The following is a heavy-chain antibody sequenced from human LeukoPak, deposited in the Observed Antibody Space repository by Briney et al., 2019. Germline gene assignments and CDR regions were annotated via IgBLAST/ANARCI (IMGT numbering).Heavy chain of an antibody. CDR3: ARGIATITQDSFDV. D-gene: IGHD1-26*01. CDR1: GGSISNYY. J-gene: IGHJ3*01. CDR2: IHNSGST. Sequence: SETLSLTCTVSGGSISNYYWSWTRQSAGKGLEWIGRIHNSGSTNFNPSLRSRVTMSADTSKHQFSLWLTSVTAADTALYYCARGIATITQDSFDVWGLGTMVTVSS. V-gene: IGHV4-4*07.